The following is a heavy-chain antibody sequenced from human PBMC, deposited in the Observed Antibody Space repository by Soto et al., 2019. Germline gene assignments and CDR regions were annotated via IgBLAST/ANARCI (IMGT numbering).Heavy chain of an antibody. Sequence: SVKVSCKASGGTFSSYAISWVRQAPGQGLEWMGGIIPIFGTANYAQKFQGRVAITADESTSTAYMELSSLRSEDTAVYYCARDLKMIVGAPYGMDVWGQGTTVTVSS. V-gene: IGHV1-69*13. CDR1: GGTFSSYA. CDR2: IIPIFGTA. CDR3: ARDLKMIVGAPYGMDV. J-gene: IGHJ6*02. D-gene: IGHD1-26*01.